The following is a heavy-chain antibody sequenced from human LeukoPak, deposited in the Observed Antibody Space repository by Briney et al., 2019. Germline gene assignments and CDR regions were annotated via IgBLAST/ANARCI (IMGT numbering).Heavy chain of an antibody. CDR1: GFPFSSYG. V-gene: IGHV3-33*01. Sequence: GGSLRLSCAASGFPFSSYGMHWVRQAPGKGLEGVAFIWYDGSNEYYADSVKGRFTISRDNSKNTLYLQMNSLRAEDKAVYYCARMDYWGQGTLVTVSS. CDR3: ARMDY. J-gene: IGHJ4*02. CDR2: IWYDGSNE.